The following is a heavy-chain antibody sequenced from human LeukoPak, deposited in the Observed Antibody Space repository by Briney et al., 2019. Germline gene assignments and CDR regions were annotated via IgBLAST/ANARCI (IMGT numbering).Heavy chain of an antibody. CDR3: ARFVSGKLRFRPGWFDP. CDR1: GNSISSTSYY. J-gene: IGHJ5*02. D-gene: IGHD4-17*01. CDR2: IYHSERI. Sequence: SETLSLTCTVSGNSISSTSYYWGWIRQPPGKGLEWIGSIYHSERIFYNPSLKSRVTISVDTSKNQFSLNLSSLTAADTAVYYCARFVSGKLRFRPGWFDPWGQGTLVTVSS. V-gene: IGHV4-39*01.